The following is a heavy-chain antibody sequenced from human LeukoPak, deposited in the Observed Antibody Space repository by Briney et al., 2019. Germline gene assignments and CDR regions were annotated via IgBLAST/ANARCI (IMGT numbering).Heavy chain of an antibody. J-gene: IGHJ5*02. Sequence: ASVKLSCKASGYTFTGYYMHWVRQAPGQGLEWMGWISPNSGDTDIAQKFQGRVTMTRDTSISTAYMELSRLRSDDTAVYYCHLEWSIFDWFDPWGQGTLVTVSS. V-gene: IGHV1-2*02. CDR1: GYTFTGYY. D-gene: IGHD3-3*01. CDR3: HLEWSIFDWFDP. CDR2: ISPNSGDT.